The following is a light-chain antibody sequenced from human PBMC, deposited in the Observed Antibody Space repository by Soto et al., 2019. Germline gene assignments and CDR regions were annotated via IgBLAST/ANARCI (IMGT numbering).Light chain of an antibody. CDR1: GSDVGGYNY. J-gene: IGLJ1*01. Sequence: QSVLTQPHPASGSPGQSVTIACTGTGSDVGGYNYVSWYQQHPGKAPKLMIYEVSKRPSGVPDRFSGSKSGNTASLTVSGLQAEDEADYYCSSYAGSNNNYVFGTGTKVTVL. CDR2: EVS. CDR3: SSYAGSNNNYV. V-gene: IGLV2-8*01.